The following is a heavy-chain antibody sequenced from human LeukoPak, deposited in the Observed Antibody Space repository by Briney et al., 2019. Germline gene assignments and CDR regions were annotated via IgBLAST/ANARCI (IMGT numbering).Heavy chain of an antibody. CDR2: IRYDGSNK. Sequence: PGGSLRLSCAASGITFSSYGMHWVRQAPGKGLEWVAFIRYDGSNKYYADSVKGRFTISRDNAKHSVYLQMNSLRAEDTAVYYCASGWGPMVVSYWGQGALVTVSS. V-gene: IGHV3-30*02. D-gene: IGHD2-8*02. J-gene: IGHJ4*02. CDR3: ASGWGPMVVSY. CDR1: GITFSSYG.